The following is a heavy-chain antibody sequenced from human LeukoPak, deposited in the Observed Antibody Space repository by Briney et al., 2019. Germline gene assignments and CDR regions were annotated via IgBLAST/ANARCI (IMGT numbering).Heavy chain of an antibody. D-gene: IGHD1-26*01. Sequence: GGSLRLSCVASGFAFSSLSMSWVRQASGKGLEWVGRIRNKANSYATAYAASVKGRFTISRDDSKNTAYLQMNSLKTEDTAVYYCTRWESGTYPFDYWGQGTLAPVSS. CDR1: GFAFSSLS. CDR3: TRWESGTYPFDY. V-gene: IGHV3-73*01. CDR2: IRNKANSYAT. J-gene: IGHJ4*02.